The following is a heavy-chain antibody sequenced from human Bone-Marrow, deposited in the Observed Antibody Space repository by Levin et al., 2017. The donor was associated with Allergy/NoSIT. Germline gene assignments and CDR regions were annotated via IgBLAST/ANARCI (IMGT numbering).Heavy chain of an antibody. J-gene: IGHJ4*02. D-gene: IGHD3-9*01. V-gene: IGHV3-30*18. CDR3: AKAFDHAGDFDH. CDR1: GFSFSTNA. Sequence: GGSLRLSCAASGFSFSTNAMNWVRQAPGKGLEWVAIISFDGNKKYYLDSVKGRFTVSRDNSENTLYLQMNSLRPEDTAVYFCAKAFDHAGDFDHWGQGALVTVSS. CDR2: ISFDGNKK.